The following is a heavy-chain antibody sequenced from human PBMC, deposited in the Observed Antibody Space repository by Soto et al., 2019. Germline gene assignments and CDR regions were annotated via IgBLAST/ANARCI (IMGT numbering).Heavy chain of an antibody. J-gene: IGHJ4*02. V-gene: IGHV3-30-3*01. CDR2: ISYDGSNK. Sequence: GGSLRLSCAASGFTFSSYAMHWVRQAPGKGLEWVAVISYDGSNKYYADSVKGRFTISRDNSKNTLYLQMNSLRAEDTAVYYCARLRYYYDSSGYNPGAPDYRGQRTLVTVSS. CDR3: ARLRYYYDSSGYNPGAPDY. CDR1: GFTFSSYA. D-gene: IGHD3-22*01.